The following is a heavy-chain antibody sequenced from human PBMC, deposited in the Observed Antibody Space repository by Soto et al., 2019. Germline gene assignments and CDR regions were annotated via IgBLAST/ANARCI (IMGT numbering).Heavy chain of an antibody. CDR3: ARERSSSQRDSSGYYYTRHYYFDY. CDR1: GGSFSGYY. CDR2: INHSGST. Sequence: QVQLQQWGAGLLKPSETLSLTCDVYGGSFSGYYWSWIRQPPGKGMEWIGEINHSGSTNYNPSLKSRVTISVDTSKNQFSLKLSSVTAADTAVYYCARERSSSQRDSSGYYYTRHYYFDYWGQGTLVTVSS. J-gene: IGHJ4*02. V-gene: IGHV4-34*01. D-gene: IGHD3-22*01.